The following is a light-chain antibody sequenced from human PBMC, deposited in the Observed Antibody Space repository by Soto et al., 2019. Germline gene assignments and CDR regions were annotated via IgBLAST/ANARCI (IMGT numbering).Light chain of an antibody. CDR1: QSISSW. V-gene: IGKV1-5*01. CDR2: DAS. J-gene: IGKJ1*01. CDR3: QQYNSYPWT. Sequence: DIQMTQSLSTLSASVGDRVTITCRASQSISSWLAWYQQKPGTAPKLLIYDASSLESGVPSRFSGSGSGTEFTLTISSLQPDDFATYYCQQYNSYPWTFGQGTKVDIK.